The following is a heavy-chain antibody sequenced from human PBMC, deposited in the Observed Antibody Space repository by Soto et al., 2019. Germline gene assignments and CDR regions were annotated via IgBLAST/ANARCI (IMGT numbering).Heavy chain of an antibody. CDR2: IWYDGSNK. J-gene: IGHJ1*01. CDR3: ARDRGVSIEAPCSLDH. D-gene: IGHD6-6*01. V-gene: IGHV3-33*01. Sequence: PGGSLRLSCAASGFTFSSYGMHWVRQAPGKGLEWVAVIWYDGSNKYYADSVKGRFTISRDNSKNTLYLQMNSLRAEDTAVYYCARDRGVSIEAPCSLDHWGQGTLATAAS. CDR1: GFTFSSYG.